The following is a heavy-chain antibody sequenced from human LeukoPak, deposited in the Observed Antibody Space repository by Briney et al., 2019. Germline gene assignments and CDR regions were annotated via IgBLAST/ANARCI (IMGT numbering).Heavy chain of an antibody. Sequence: SETLSLTCTVSGGSISSYYWSWIRQHPGKGLEWIGYIYYSGSTYYNPYLKSRVTISVDTSKNQFSLKLSSVTAADTAVYYCARAPYYYGSGSQKFDYWGQGTLVTVSS. V-gene: IGHV4-59*06. CDR1: GGSISSYY. CDR3: ARAPYYYGSGSQKFDY. J-gene: IGHJ4*02. D-gene: IGHD3-10*01. CDR2: IYYSGST.